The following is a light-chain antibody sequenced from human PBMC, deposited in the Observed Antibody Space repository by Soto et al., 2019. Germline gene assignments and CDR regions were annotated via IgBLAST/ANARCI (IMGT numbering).Light chain of an antibody. V-gene: IGLV3-1*01. CDR1: KLGDKY. CDR2: QDS. Sequence: SYELTQPPSVSVSPGQTASITCSGAKLGDKYACWYQQKPCQSPVLVIYQDSKRPSGIPERFSGSNSGNTATLTISGTQAMDEADYYCQAWDRSTVVFGGGTKVTVL. J-gene: IGLJ2*01. CDR3: QAWDRSTVV.